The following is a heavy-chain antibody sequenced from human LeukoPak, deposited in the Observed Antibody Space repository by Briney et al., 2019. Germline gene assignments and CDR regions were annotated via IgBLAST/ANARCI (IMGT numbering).Heavy chain of an antibody. CDR2: IYHSGST. Sequence: SETLSLTCAVSGGSISSGGYSWSWIRQPPGKGLEWIGYIYHSGSTYYNPSLKSRVTISVDRSKNQFSLKLSSVTAVDTAVYYCARRNGGNLDYWGQGTLVTVSS. CDR1: GGSISSGGYS. CDR3: ARRNGGNLDY. D-gene: IGHD4-23*01. V-gene: IGHV4-30-2*01. J-gene: IGHJ4*02.